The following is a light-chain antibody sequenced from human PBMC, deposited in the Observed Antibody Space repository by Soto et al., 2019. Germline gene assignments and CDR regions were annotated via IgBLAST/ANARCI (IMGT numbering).Light chain of an antibody. V-gene: IGLV2-14*01. CDR3: SSYTSSGTLV. Sequence: QSALTQPASVYGSPGQSITISCTGTSSDVGGYNYVSWYQQHPDKAPKLMIYEVSNRPSGVSNRFSGSKSGNTASLTISGLQAEDEADYYCSSYTSSGTLVFGGGTQLTVL. J-gene: IGLJ2*01. CDR2: EVS. CDR1: SSDVGGYNY.